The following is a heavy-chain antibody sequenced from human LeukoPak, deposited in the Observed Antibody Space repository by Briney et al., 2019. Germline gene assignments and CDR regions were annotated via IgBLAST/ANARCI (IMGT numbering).Heavy chain of an antibody. J-gene: IGHJ6*03. CDR1: GFTFSSYS. Sequence: GGSLRLSCAASGFTFSSYSMNWVRQAPGKGLEWVSAISGSGGSTYYADSVKGRFTISRDNSKNTLYLQMNSLRAEDTAVYYCARGAHIVVVPAAPPYYYYYMDVWGKGTTVTVSS. D-gene: IGHD2-2*01. CDR2: ISGSGGST. CDR3: ARGAHIVVVPAAPPYYYYYMDV. V-gene: IGHV3-23*01.